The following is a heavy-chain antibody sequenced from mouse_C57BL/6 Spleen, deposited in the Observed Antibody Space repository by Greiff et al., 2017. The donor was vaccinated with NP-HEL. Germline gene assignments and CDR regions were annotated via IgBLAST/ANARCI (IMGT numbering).Heavy chain of an antibody. V-gene: IGHV1-64*01. CDR1: GFTFTSYW. D-gene: IGHD1-1*01. Sequence: VQLQQPGAGLVKPGASVKLSCTASGFTFTSYWMHWVKQRPGQGLEWIGMIHPNSGSTNYNKKFKSKATLTVDKSSSTAYMQLSSLTSEDSTVYYCARDDYGSSYGFAYWGQGTLVTVSA. J-gene: IGHJ3*01. CDR3: ARDDYGSSYGFAY. CDR2: IHPNSGST.